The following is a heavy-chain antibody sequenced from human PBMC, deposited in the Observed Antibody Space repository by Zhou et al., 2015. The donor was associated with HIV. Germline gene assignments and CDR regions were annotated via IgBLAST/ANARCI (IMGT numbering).Heavy chain of an antibody. CDR2: IIPIFGTT. J-gene: IGHJ4*02. CDR3: AASIVVTIPVEAVTATLDS. D-gene: IGHD2-21*02. V-gene: IGHV1-69*01. CDR1: GYPFRDYA. Sequence: QVQLVQSGAEVKKPGSSVKVSCKASGYPFRDYAIRWVRQAPGQGLEWMGGIIPIFGTTNYAQKFQGRVTITADESTTTAYMELSTLRSDDTAVYYCAASIVVTIPVEAVTATLDSWGQGTLVTVSS.